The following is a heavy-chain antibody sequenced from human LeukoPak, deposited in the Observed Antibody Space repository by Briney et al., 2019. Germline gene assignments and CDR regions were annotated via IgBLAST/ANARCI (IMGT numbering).Heavy chain of an antibody. Sequence: GGSLRLSCAASGFTFSGSAMHWVRQASGKGLEWVGRIRSKANNYATAYAASVKGRFTISRDDSKNTAYLQMNSLKTEDTAVYYCRYYDILTGSYQPDFWGQGTLVTVSS. CDR1: GFTFSGSA. V-gene: IGHV3-73*01. CDR3: RYYDILTGSYQPDF. J-gene: IGHJ4*02. D-gene: IGHD3-9*01. CDR2: IRSKANNYAT.